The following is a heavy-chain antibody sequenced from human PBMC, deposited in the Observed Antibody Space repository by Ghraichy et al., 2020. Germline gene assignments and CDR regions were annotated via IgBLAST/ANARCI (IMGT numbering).Heavy chain of an antibody. D-gene: IGHD6-19*01. CDR3: AKGSVSSGWPY. CDR2: ISGSGGST. CDR1: GFTFSSYA. V-gene: IGHV3-23*01. Sequence: GGSLRLSCAASGFTFSSYAMSWVRQAPGKGLEWVAAISGSGGSTYYADSVKGRFTISRDNSKNTLYLQMNSLRADDTAVYYCAKGSVSSGWPYWGQGTLVTVSS. J-gene: IGHJ4*02.